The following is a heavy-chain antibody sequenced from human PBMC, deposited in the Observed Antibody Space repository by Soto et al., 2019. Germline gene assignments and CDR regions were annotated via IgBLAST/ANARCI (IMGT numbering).Heavy chain of an antibody. CDR3: AKAGYCVSTSCYFPFDY. V-gene: IGHV3-23*01. D-gene: IGHD2-2*01. CDR2: ISGSGGST. CDR1: EFTFSTHA. Sequence: GGSLRLSCAASEFTFSTHAMTWVRQATGKGLEWVSSISGSGGSTYYADSVKGRFTISRDNSKNTLYLQMNSLRAEDAAVYSCAKAGYCVSTSCYFPFDYWGQGTLVTVSS. J-gene: IGHJ4*02.